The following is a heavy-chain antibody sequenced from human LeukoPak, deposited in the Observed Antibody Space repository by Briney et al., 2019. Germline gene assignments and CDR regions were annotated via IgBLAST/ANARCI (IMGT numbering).Heavy chain of an antibody. Sequence: SETLSLTCTVSGGSISSSSYYWGWIRQPPGKGLEWIGSIYYSGSTYYNPSLKSRVTISVDTSKNQFSLKLSSVTAADTAVYYCARLPYYYDSSGYYGAFDIWGQGTMVTVSS. J-gene: IGHJ3*02. CDR3: ARLPYYYDSSGYYGAFDI. D-gene: IGHD3-22*01. CDR1: GGSISSSSYY. CDR2: IYYSGST. V-gene: IGHV4-39*01.